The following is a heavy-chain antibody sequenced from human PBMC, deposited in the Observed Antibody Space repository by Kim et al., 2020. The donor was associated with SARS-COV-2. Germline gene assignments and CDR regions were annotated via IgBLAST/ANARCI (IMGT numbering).Heavy chain of an antibody. Sequence: GGSVRLSCAASGFPSSSYCMNWVRQAPGKGLEWVANINQDGSEKYFVGSVKGRFTISRDNAKNSLYLQMNSLRVEDTAVYYCAGDPGVRRNYYYFGMDVWGQATTVAVSS. CDR3: AGDPGVRRNYYYFGMDV. J-gene: IGHJ6*02. D-gene: IGHD3-10*01. CDR2: INQDGSEK. CDR1: GFPSSSYC. V-gene: IGHV3-7*01.